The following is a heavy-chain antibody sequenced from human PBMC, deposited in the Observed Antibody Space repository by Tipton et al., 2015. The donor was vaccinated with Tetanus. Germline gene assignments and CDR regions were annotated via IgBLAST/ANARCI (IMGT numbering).Heavy chain of an antibody. CDR3: ARLNSFWGSYRLAC. V-gene: IGHV3-7*01. D-gene: IGHD3-16*02. CDR2: IKQDGSEK. Sequence: SLRLSCAVSGLPFSTYWMSWVRQAPGRGLEWVANIKQDGSEKHYVESVRGRFTISRDNARNSLFLQLNSLRADDTAVYYCARLNSFWGSYRLACWGRGTLVTVS. CDR1: GLPFSTYW. J-gene: IGHJ1*01.